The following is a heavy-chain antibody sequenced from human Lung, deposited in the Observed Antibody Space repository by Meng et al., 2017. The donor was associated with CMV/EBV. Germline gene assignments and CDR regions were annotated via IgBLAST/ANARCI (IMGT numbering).Heavy chain of an antibody. D-gene: IGHD2-15*01. Sequence: VPMQECGPCLVKPSETLSLTFTVSGGSISSYHWSWIRQPAGKGLEWIGRIYTSGSTNYNPSLKSRVTMSVDTSKNQFSLKLSSVTAADTAVYYCARDGTPPYCSGGSCWDYWGQGTLVTVSS. V-gene: IGHV4-4*07. CDR2: IYTSGST. J-gene: IGHJ4*02. CDR1: GGSISSYH. CDR3: ARDGTPPYCSGGSCWDY.